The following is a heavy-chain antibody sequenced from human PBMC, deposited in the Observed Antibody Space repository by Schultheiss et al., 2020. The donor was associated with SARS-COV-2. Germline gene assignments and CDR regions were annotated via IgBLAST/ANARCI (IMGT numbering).Heavy chain of an antibody. CDR2: IYYSGST. CDR3: ARGLWFGEFLDY. V-gene: IGHV4-59*12. D-gene: IGHD3-10*01. CDR1: GGSISTYY. Sequence: SCTVSGGSISTYYWTWIRQPPGKGLEWIGYIYYSGSTFYNPSLKSRVTMSVDTSKNQFSLKLSSVTAADTAVYYCARGLWFGEFLDYWGQGTLVTVSS. J-gene: IGHJ4*02.